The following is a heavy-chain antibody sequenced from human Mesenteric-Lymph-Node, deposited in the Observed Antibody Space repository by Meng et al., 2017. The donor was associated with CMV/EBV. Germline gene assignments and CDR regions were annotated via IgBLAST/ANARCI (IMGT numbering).Heavy chain of an antibody. V-gene: IGHV3-43D*03. D-gene: IGHD3-16*01. CDR3: ARGIATGGFYAMDA. CDR1: GFKFDDFA. Sequence: GESLKISCAASGFKFDDFAMHWVRQGPGKGLEWVSLISWDGGISRYADSVKGRFTISRDNSKDSLYLQMNSLSSDDTGLYFCARGIATGGFYAMDAWGQGTTVTVSS. CDR2: ISWDGGIS. J-gene: IGHJ6*02.